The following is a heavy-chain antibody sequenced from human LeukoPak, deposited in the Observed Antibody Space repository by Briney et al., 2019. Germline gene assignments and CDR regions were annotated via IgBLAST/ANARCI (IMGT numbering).Heavy chain of an antibody. V-gene: IGHV3-9*01. CDR1: GFTFYDYA. D-gene: IGHD3-16*02. CDR2: ISWNSGSI. J-gene: IGHJ4*02. CDR3: AKGDHYDYVWGSYPH. Sequence: GGSLRLSCAASGFTFYDYAMHWVRQAPGKGLEWVSGISWNSGSIGYADSVKGRFTISRDNAKNSLYLQMNSLRAEDTALYYCAKGDHYDYVWGSYPHWGQGTLVTVSS.